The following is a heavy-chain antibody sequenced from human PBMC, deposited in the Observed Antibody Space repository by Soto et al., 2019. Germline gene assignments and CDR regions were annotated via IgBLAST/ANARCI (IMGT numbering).Heavy chain of an antibody. CDR3: ARGRYGDY. CDR2: ISAHNGNT. D-gene: IGHD1-1*01. V-gene: IGHV1-18*01. J-gene: IGHJ4*02. CDR1: GYTFTSYG. Sequence: QVHLVQSGAEVKKRGASVKVSCKGSGYTFTSYGITWVRQAPGQGLEWMGWISAHNGNTAYAQKLQGRVTVTRDTSMSTAYMELRSLRSDDTAGYYCARGRYGDYWGQGALVTVSS.